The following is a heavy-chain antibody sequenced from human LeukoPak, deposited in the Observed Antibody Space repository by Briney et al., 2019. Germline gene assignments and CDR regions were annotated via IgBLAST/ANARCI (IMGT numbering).Heavy chain of an antibody. CDR3: ARDSYDSSGYLDY. V-gene: IGHV3-30-3*01. CDR1: GFTFSSYA. CDR2: ISYDGSNK. J-gene: IGHJ4*02. Sequence: GGSLRLSCAASGFTFSSYAMHWVRQAPGKGLEWVAVISYDGSNKYYADSVKGRFTISRDNSKNTLYLQMNSLRAEDTAVYYCARDSYDSSGYLDYWGQGTLVTASS. D-gene: IGHD3-22*01.